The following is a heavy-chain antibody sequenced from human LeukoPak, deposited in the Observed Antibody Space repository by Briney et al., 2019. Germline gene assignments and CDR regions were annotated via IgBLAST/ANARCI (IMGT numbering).Heavy chain of an antibody. CDR1: GGSISSSSYY. CDR2: IYYSGST. J-gene: IGHJ3*02. D-gene: IGHD3-16*01. CDR3: ARDLRTSGYDYYPHAFDI. Sequence: PSETLSLTCTVSGGSISSSSYYWGWIRQPPGKGLEWIGSIYYSGSTYYNPSLKSRVTISVDTSKNQFSLKLSSVTAADTAVYYCARDLRTSGYDYYPHAFDIWGQGTMVTVSS. V-gene: IGHV4-39*07.